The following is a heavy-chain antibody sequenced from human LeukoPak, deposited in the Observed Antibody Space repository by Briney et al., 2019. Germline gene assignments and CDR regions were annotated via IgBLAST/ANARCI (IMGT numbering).Heavy chain of an antibody. CDR3: ARDPDRKDIVVVPAAYTSDP. D-gene: IGHD2-2*01. V-gene: IGHV3-48*02. CDR2: ISSSSSTI. Sequence: PGGSLRLSCAASGFTFSSYSMNWVRQAPGKGLEWVSYISSSSSTIYYADSVKGRFTISRDNAKNSLYLQMNSPRDEDTAVYYCARDPDRKDIVVVPAAYTSDPWGQGTLVTVSS. J-gene: IGHJ5*02. CDR1: GFTFSSYS.